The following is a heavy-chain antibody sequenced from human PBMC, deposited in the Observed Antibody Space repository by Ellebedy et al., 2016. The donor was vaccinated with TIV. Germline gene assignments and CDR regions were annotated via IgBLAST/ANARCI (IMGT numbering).Heavy chain of an antibody. CDR2: ISTGGST. D-gene: IGHD1-1*01. Sequence: GESLKISCAVSGFTVNSNYMSWVRQAPGKGLEWVSTISTGGSTFSADSVRGRFTISRDTSRHILYLQLNGLRAEDTAVYFCAGETFIDVELEVWGVFDIWGQGTMVSVSS. J-gene: IGHJ3*02. CDR3: AGETFIDVELEVWGVFDI. V-gene: IGHV3-66*01. CDR1: GFTVNSNY.